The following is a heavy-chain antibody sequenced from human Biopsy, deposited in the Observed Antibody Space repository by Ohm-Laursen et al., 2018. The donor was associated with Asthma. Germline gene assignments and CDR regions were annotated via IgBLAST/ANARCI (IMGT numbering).Heavy chain of an antibody. CDR3: ARAVDYSHYYGIDV. CDR1: GYTFNSAG. J-gene: IGHJ6*02. Sequence: DSVTVSCKTSGYTFNSAGITWVRQAPGQGLEWTGWISVYNGNTKVAQKLQDRVTMITDTSTSTAYMELRSLRSDDTAVYFCARAVDYSHYYGIDVWGQGTTVTVS. CDR2: ISVYNGNT. D-gene: IGHD3-10*01. V-gene: IGHV1-18*01.